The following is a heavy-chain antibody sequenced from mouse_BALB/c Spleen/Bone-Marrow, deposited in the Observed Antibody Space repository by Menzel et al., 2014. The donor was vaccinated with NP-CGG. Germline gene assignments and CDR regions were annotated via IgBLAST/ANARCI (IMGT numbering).Heavy chain of an antibody. CDR1: GYAFSNLW. CDR2: IHPGDGET. Sequence: QVHVKQSGAELVRPGSSVKISCKASGYAFSNLWMNWVKQRPGQGLEWIGQIHPGDGETNNNGKFKGKATLTTDKSSSTAYMQLSSLSSEDSADYFCARVYYGNLDYWGQGTTLTVSS. D-gene: IGHD2-1*01. CDR3: ARVYYGNLDY. J-gene: IGHJ2*01. V-gene: IGHV1-80*01.